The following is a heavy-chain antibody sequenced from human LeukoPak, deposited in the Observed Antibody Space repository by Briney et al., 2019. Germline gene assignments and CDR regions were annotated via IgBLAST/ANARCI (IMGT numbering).Heavy chain of an antibody. V-gene: IGHV3-7*01. CDR1: GFTFSSYW. Sequence: GGSLRLSCAASGFTFSSYWMSWVRQAPGKGLEWVAHIKQDGSEKYYVDSVKGRFTISRDNAKNSLYLQMNSLRAEDTAVYYCARDQAPYDYVWGSYLDYWGQGTLVTVSS. CDR2: IKQDGSEK. J-gene: IGHJ4*02. D-gene: IGHD3-16*01. CDR3: ARDQAPYDYVWGSYLDY.